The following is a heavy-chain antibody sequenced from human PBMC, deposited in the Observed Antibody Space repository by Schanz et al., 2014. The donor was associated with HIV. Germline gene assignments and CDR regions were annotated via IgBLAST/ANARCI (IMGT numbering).Heavy chain of an antibody. CDR1: GGTFRTYA. CDR2: IVPIFGTT. D-gene: IGHD2-21*02. J-gene: IGHJ6*02. Sequence: QVPLVQSGSEVKKPGSSVKVSCKTLGGTFRTYAVSWVRQAPGQGLEWMGGIVPIFGTTNYAQRFQGRVSITAEESTSTSYMELSGLRSEDTAVYSCTRAYCGADCSRFYYYGTDVWGQGTTVTVSS. CDR3: TRAYCGADCSRFYYYGTDV. V-gene: IGHV1-69*01.